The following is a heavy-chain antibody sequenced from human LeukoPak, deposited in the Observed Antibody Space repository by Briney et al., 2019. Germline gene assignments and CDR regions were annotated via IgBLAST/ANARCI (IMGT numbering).Heavy chain of an antibody. J-gene: IGHJ4*02. D-gene: IGHD4-23*01. CDR1: GFTFSDYY. V-gene: IGHV3-11*01. Sequence: PGGSLRLSCAASGFTFSDYYMSWIRQAPGKGLEWVSYISRSGSHIYYADSVKGRFTISRDDAKNSLYLQLDSLRVEDTAVYYCARDRTRQVTPLQYWGQGTLVTVS. CDR3: ARDRTRQVTPLQY. CDR2: ISRSGSHI.